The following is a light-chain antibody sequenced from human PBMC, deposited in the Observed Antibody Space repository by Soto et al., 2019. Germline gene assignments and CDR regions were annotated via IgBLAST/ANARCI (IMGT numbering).Light chain of an antibody. CDR1: RSGSSTF. V-gene: IGKV3-20*01. J-gene: IGKJ1*01. CDR3: QQFGTSAT. CDR2: GAS. Sequence: EVVLTQSPDTLSLSPGERVTLSCRASRSGSSTFLAWYQQRPGQAPRLLIYGASSRATGIPDRFSGSGSGTDFTLTITRLEPEDFALYYCQQFGTSATFGQGTKVEIK.